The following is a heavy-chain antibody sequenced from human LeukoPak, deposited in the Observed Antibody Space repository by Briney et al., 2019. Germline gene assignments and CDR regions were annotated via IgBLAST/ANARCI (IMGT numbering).Heavy chain of an antibody. CDR3: ARDLGYGDPFDC. D-gene: IGHD4-17*01. CDR2: IYHSGST. Sequence: SETLSLTCAVSGGSICSGGYSWSWIRQPLGKGLEWIGYIYHSGSTYYNPSLKSRVTISVDTSKNQFSLKLSSVTAADTAVYYCARDLGYGDPFDCWGQGTLVTVSS. J-gene: IGHJ4*02. CDR1: GGSICSGGYS. V-gene: IGHV4-30-2*01.